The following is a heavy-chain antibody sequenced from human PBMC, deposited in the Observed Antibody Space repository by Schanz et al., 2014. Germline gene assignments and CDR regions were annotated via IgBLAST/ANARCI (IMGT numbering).Heavy chain of an antibody. J-gene: IGHJ1*01. Sequence: EVQLVESGGYLVQPGGSLRLSCSASGFTFSSYAMHWVRQTSGKGLEYVSAITRSGVRTYYSDSVKGRFTISRDNSKNTLYLQMSSLRHEDSAVYYCAKDVYCAGDSVPAEYFQHWGQGTPVTVSS. CDR1: GFTFSSYA. CDR3: AKDVYCAGDSVPAEYFQH. D-gene: IGHD2-21*02. CDR2: ITRSGVRT. V-gene: IGHV3-64D*06.